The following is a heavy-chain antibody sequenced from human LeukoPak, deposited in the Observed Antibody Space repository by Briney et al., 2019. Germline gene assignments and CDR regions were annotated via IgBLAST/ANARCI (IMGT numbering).Heavy chain of an antibody. CDR2: ISGSGVST. D-gene: IGHD4-17*01. CDR1: GFTFSNYA. J-gene: IGHJ4*02. V-gene: IGHV3-23*01. CDR3: AKDSDGDYVLGGFDY. Sequence: GGSLRLSCAASGFTFSNYAMSWVRQAPGKGLEWVSAISGSGVSTYYADSVKGRFTISRDNSKNTLYLQMNSLRAEDTAVYYCAKDSDGDYVLGGFDYWGQGTLVTVSS.